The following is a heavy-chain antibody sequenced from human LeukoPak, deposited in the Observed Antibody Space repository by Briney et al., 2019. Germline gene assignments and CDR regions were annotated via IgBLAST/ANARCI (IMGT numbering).Heavy chain of an antibody. V-gene: IGHV3-30*02. D-gene: IGHD1-26*01. CDR2: IQYDGSNK. J-gene: IGHJ5*02. CDR3: AKVRLVGATLWFDP. Sequence: GGSLRLSCAASGFTFSSYGMHWVRRAPGKGLEWVAFIQYDGSNKYYADSVKGRFTISRDNSKNTLYLQMNSLRAEDTAVYYCAKVRLVGATLWFDPWGQGTLVTVSS. CDR1: GFTFSSYG.